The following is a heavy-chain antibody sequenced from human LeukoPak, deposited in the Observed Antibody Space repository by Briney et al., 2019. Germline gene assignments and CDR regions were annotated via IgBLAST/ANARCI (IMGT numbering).Heavy chain of an antibody. D-gene: IGHD2-8*01. CDR3: AGVRGYCTNGVCHRYYYYGMDV. J-gene: IGHJ6*02. CDR1: GGSFSGYY. CDR2: INHSGST. Sequence: SETLSLTCAVYGGSFSGYYWSWIRQPPGKGLEWIGEINHSGSTNYNPSLKSRVTISVDTSKNQFSLKLSSVTAADTAVYYCAGVRGYCTNGVCHRYYYYGMDVWGQGTTVTVSS. V-gene: IGHV4-34*01.